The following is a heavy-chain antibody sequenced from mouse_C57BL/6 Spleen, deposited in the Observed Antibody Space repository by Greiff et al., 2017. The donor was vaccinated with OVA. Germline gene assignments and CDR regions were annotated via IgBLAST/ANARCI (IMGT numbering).Heavy chain of an antibody. CDR3: AREGYGSSSSYWYFDV. D-gene: IGHD1-1*01. V-gene: IGHV1-81*01. Sequence: VQLQQSGAELARPGASVKLSCKASGYTFTSYGISWVKQRTGQGLEWIGEIYPRSGNTYYNEKFKGKATLTADKSSSTAYMELRSLTSEDSAVYFSAREGYGSSSSYWYFDVWGTGTTVTVSS. CDR1: GYTFTSYG. CDR2: IYPRSGNT. J-gene: IGHJ1*03.